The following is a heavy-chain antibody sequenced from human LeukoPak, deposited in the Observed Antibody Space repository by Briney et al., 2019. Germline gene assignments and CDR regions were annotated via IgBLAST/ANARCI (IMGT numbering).Heavy chain of an antibody. CDR2: INPSSGDT. Sequence: ASVTVSCKASGYTFTASFLHWVRQAPGQGLEWMGCINPSSGDTNSVQKSQDRVTMTRDTSINTAYMELSRLRSDDAAVYYCAREILRRGWFDTWGQGTLITVSS. J-gene: IGHJ5*02. V-gene: IGHV1-2*02. D-gene: IGHD3-16*01. CDR1: GYTFTASF. CDR3: AREILRRGWFDT.